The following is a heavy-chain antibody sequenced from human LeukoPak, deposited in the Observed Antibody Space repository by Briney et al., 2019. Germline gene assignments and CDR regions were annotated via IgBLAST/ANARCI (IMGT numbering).Heavy chain of an antibody. CDR3: AKDRSEGTWYREFDS. V-gene: IGHV3-48*03. J-gene: IGHJ4*02. Sequence: GGSLRLSCAASGFTFSSYEMNWVRQAPGKWLEWVSYISSSGSTIYYADSVKGRFTISRDNAKNSLYLQMNSLRADDTAIYYCAKDRSEGTWYREFDSWSQGSLVTVSS. CDR2: ISSSGSTI. CDR1: GFTFSSYE. D-gene: IGHD6-13*01.